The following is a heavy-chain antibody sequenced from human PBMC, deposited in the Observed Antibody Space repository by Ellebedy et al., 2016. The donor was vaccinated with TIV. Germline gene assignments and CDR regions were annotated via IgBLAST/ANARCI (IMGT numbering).Heavy chain of an antibody. Sequence: GESLKISCADSGLIFNRYWMHWVRQAPGKGLVWVSEINSDGSSTNYADYVKGRFTISRDNSKNTLYLQMNSLRAEDTAVYYCARGTVASGLSCLDCWGQGTLVTVSS. V-gene: IGHV3-74*01. CDR3: ARGTVASGLSCLDC. D-gene: IGHD2-15*01. J-gene: IGHJ4*02. CDR1: GLIFNRYW. CDR2: INSDGSST.